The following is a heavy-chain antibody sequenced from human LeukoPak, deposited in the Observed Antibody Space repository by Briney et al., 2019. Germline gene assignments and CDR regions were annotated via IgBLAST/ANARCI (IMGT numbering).Heavy chain of an antibody. CDR3: TTAPYLTGYVDGMDV. CDR1: GFTFSNAW. D-gene: IGHD3-9*01. V-gene: IGHV3-15*01. Sequence: GGSLRLSCAASGFTFSNAWMSWVRQAPGKGLEWVGRIKSKTDGGTTDYAAPVKGRFTISRDDPKSTLYLQMNSLKTEDTAVYYCTTAPYLTGYVDGMDVWGQGTTVTVSS. J-gene: IGHJ6*02. CDR2: IKSKTDGGTT.